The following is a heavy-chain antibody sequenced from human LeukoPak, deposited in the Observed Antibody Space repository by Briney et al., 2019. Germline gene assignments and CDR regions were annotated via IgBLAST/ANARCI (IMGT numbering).Heavy chain of an antibody. CDR2: IKQDGSER. CDR1: GFTFSSYW. D-gene: IGHD3-3*01. CDR3: ANSHFWSVLY. Sequence: PGGSLRLSCAASGFTFSSYWMSWVRQAPGKGLEWVANIKQDGSERYYVDSVKGRFTISRDNGKNSLYLQMNSLRAEDTAVNYCANSHFWSVLYWGQGTLVTVSS. J-gene: IGHJ4*02. V-gene: IGHV3-7*01.